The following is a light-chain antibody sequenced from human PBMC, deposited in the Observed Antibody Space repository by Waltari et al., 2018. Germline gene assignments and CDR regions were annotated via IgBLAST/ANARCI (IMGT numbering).Light chain of an antibody. V-gene: IGKV3-20*01. Sequence: EIMLTQSPGTLSLPLGERATLSCRPSQNFSRFLAWYQQKAGQAPRLLIYEASTRATGIPDRFSGSGSGTDFRLTISRVEAEDIAVYYCQKYGSVLATFGQGTKVEIK. J-gene: IGKJ1*01. CDR1: QNFSRF. CDR2: EAS. CDR3: QKYGSVLAT.